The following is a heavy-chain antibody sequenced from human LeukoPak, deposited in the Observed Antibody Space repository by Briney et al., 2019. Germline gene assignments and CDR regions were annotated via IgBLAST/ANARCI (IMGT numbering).Heavy chain of an antibody. CDR3: ARGAYYGMDV. CDR1: GYTFTSSA. J-gene: IGHJ6*02. Sequence: ASVKVSCKASGYTFTSSAIHWVRQAPGHRLEWLGWSHAGNGDTKYSPEFQGGFTISSDTSASTAYMELSSLRSEDMAVYYCARGAYYGMDVWGQGTTVTVSS. CDR2: SHAGNGDT. V-gene: IGHV1-3*02.